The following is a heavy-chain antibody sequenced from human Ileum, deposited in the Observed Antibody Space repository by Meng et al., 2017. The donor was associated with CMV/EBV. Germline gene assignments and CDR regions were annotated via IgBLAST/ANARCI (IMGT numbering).Heavy chain of an antibody. Sequence: VSGYSISSSNGWGWIRQPPGKGLEWIGYIYYSGTTYYNPSLKSRVTMSVDTSKNQFSLKLSSVTAVDMAVYYCARHRCSTTSCYVDYWGQGTPVTVSS. D-gene: IGHD2-2*01. CDR3: ARHRCSTTSCYVDY. CDR1: GYSISSSNG. V-gene: IGHV4-28*01. CDR2: IYYSGTT. J-gene: IGHJ4*02.